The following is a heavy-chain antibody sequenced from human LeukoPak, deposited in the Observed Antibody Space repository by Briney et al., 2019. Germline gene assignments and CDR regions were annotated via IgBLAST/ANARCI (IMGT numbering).Heavy chain of an antibody. D-gene: IGHD3-10*01. CDR1: GGTFSSYA. J-gene: IGHJ6*03. CDR2: IIPIFGTA. CDR3: ARDENPYYYGSGSTYYYYYMDV. Sequence: ASVKVSCKASGGTFSSYAISWVRQAPGQGLEWMGGIIPIFGTANYAQKFQGRVTITADESTSTAYMELSSLRSEDTAVYYCARDENPYYYGSGSTYYYYYMDVWGKGTTVTVSS. V-gene: IGHV1-69*13.